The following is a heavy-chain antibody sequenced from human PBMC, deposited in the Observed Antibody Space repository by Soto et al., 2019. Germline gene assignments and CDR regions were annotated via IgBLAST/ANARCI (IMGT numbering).Heavy chain of an antibody. CDR3: AKTPCSGGSCYHDAFDI. CDR2: ISGSGGST. CDR1: GFTFSSYA. V-gene: IGHV3-23*01. Sequence: GGSLRLSCAASGFTFSSYAMSWVRQAPGKGLEWVSAISGSGGSTYYADSVKGRFTISRDNSKNTLYLQMNSLRAEDTAVYYCAKTPCSGGSCYHDAFDIWGQGTMVTVSS. J-gene: IGHJ3*02. D-gene: IGHD2-15*01.